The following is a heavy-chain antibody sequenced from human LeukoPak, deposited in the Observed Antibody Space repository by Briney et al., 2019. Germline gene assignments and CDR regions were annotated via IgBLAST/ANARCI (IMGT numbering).Heavy chain of an antibody. CDR3: ARHDLGGRSPFDC. D-gene: IGHD2-15*01. J-gene: IGHJ4*02. CDR1: GNTFTTYY. CDR2: ISPSGDST. V-gene: IGHV1-46*01. Sequence: GASVKVSCKTSGNTFTTYYMHWVRQAPGQGLEWLGIISPSGDSTIYAQKFQGRVTMTRDTSTSTVYMDLSSLRSEDTAVYYCARHDLGGRSPFDCWGQGTLVTVSS.